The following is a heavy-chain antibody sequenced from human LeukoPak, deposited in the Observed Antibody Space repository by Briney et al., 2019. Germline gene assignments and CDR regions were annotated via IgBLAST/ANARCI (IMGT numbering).Heavy chain of an antibody. CDR1: GYSFTGYY. CDR3: ARRENYYDRLDV. CDR2: IYPNSGDT. J-gene: IGHJ6*02. V-gene: IGHV1-2*02. D-gene: IGHD3-22*01. Sequence: ASVRVSCKASGYSFTGYYVHWVRQAPGQGLEWMGWIYPNSGDTNYPQKFQGRVTMTRDTSISTAYMELSRLTYDDTAVYYCARRENYYDRLDVWGQGTTVTVSS.